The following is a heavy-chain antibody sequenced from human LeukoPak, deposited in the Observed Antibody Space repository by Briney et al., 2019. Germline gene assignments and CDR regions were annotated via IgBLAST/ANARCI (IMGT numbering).Heavy chain of an antibody. CDR3: AGDSSGSPVY. CDR2: INHSGST. D-gene: IGHD3-22*01. J-gene: IGHJ4*02. V-gene: IGHV4-34*01. Sequence: PSETLSLTCAVYGGSFSGYYWSWSRQPPGKGLEWIGEINHSGSTNYNPSLKSRVTISVDTSKNQFSLKLSSVTAADTAVYYCAGDSSGSPVYWGQGTLVTVSS. CDR1: GGSFSGYY.